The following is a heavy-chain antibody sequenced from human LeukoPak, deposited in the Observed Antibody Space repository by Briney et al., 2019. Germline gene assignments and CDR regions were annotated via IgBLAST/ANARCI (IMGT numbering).Heavy chain of an antibody. CDR2: INPNSGGT. D-gene: IGHD1-26*01. CDR3: ARDSSGSYSGSGY. Sequence: ASVKVSCKASGYTFTSYGISWVRQAPGQGLEWMGWINPNSGGTNYAQKFQGRVTMTRDTSISTAYMELSRLRSDDTAVYYCARDSSGSYSGSGYWGQGTLVTVSS. V-gene: IGHV1-2*02. CDR1: GYTFTSYG. J-gene: IGHJ4*02.